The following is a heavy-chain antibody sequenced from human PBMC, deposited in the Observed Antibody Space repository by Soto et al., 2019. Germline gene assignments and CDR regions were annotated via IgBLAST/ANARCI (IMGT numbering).Heavy chain of an antibody. CDR1: GYRFTNYW. D-gene: IGHD5-12*01. Sequence: ESLKISCKGSGYRFTNYWIGWVRQMPGKGLEWMGVIYPGDSDTRYSPSFQGHVTISADKSISTAYLQWSSLKASDTAIYYCASTDVVSTIDDGRDAFDIWGQGTMVTVSS. J-gene: IGHJ3*02. V-gene: IGHV5-51*01. CDR3: ASTDVVSTIDDGRDAFDI. CDR2: IYPGDSDT.